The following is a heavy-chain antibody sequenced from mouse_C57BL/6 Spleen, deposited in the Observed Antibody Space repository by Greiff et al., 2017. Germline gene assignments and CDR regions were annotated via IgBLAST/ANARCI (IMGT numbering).Heavy chain of an antibody. CDR1: GYSITSGYY. V-gene: IGHV3-6*01. J-gene: IGHJ3*01. Sequence: EVHLVESGPGLVKPSQSLSLTCSVTGYSITSGYYWNWIRQFPGNKLEWMGYIRYDGSNNYNPSLKNRISITRDTSKNQFFLKLTSVTTEDTSTYYCASEGITTVVAPAYWGQGTLVTVSA. D-gene: IGHD1-1*01. CDR2: IRYDGSN. CDR3: ASEGITTVVAPAY.